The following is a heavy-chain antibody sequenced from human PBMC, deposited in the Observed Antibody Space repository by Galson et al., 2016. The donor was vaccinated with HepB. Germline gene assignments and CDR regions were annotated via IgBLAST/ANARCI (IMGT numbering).Heavy chain of an antibody. CDR2: ISNIGNYI. J-gene: IGHJ4*02. D-gene: IGHD3-16*01. CDR3: ASWGNFDY. Sequence: SLRLSCAASGFTLSSNNMNWVRQAPGKGLEWVSSISNIGNYIHYADSVKGRFTISTDNAKNSLYLQMNSLRVEDTALYYCASWGNFDYWGQGTLVTVSS. V-gene: IGHV3-21*01. CDR1: GFTLSSNN.